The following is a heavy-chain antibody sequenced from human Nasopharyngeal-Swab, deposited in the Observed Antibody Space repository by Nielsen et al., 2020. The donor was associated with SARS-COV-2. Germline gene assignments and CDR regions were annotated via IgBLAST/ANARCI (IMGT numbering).Heavy chain of an antibody. CDR3: AKGIAAAGSRCLDY. CDR1: GFTFSDRY. CDR2: ISSSGSSI. V-gene: IGHV3-11*01. J-gene: IGHJ4*02. D-gene: IGHD6-13*01. Sequence: GESLKISCAASGFTFSDRYMIWIRQAPGKGLEWISYISSSGSSINYADSVKGRFTISRDNARNSLYLQMNSLRAEDTALYYCAKGIAAAGSRCLDYWGQGTLVTVSS.